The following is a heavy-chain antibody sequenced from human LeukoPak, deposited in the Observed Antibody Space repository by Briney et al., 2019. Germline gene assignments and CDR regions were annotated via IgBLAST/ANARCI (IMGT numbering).Heavy chain of an antibody. CDR1: GFTVSSNY. Sequence: GGSLRLSCAASGFTVSSNYMSWVRQAPGKGLEWVSIIFSGGSTYYADSVKGRFTISRDNSKNTLYLQMNSLRAEDTAVYYCAREAVTRNYLDYWGQGTLVTVSS. D-gene: IGHD4-17*01. V-gene: IGHV3-53*01. CDR2: IFSGGST. CDR3: AREAVTRNYLDY. J-gene: IGHJ4*02.